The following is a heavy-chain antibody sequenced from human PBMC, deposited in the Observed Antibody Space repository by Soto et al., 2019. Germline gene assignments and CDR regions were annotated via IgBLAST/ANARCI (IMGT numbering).Heavy chain of an antibody. CDR3: ARDTGSWNYYY. J-gene: IGHJ4*02. V-gene: IGHV3-30-3*01. D-gene: IGHD1-7*01. CDR1: GLTLSTNA. Sequence: GGSLRLSCTASGLTLSTNAMNWVRQAPGKGLEWVAVISYDGGNKYYADSVKGRFTISRDNSKNTLYLQMNSLRTEDTALYYCARDTGSWNYYYWGQGTPVTVSS. CDR2: ISYDGGNK.